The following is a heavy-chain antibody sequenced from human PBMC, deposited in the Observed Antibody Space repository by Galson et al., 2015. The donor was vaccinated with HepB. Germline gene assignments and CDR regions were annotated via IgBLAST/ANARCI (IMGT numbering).Heavy chain of an antibody. CDR3: AKGGPGRIGMMINGSLGFDP. J-gene: IGHJ5*02. V-gene: IGHV3-30*18. CDR2: ISYDGSFR. CDR1: GFSFSNYA. D-gene: IGHD3-16*01. Sequence: SLRLSCVSSGFSFSNYAIHWVRQAPGKGLEWMAVISYDGSFRYYSDSVKGRFTVSRDPSRSILYLQMNSLRVDDTAVYYCAKGGPGRIGMMINGSLGFDPWGQGTLVIVSS.